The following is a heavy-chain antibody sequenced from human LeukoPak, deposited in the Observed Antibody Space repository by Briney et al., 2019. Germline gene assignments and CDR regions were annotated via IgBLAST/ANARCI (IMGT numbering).Heavy chain of an antibody. V-gene: IGHV3-23*01. CDR1: GFTFSSYA. CDR3: AKTIAAAGRGYFQH. J-gene: IGHJ1*01. D-gene: IGHD6-13*01. Sequence: GGSLRLSCAASGFTFSSYAMSWVRQAPGKGLEWVSAISGRGGSTYYADSVKGRFTISRDNSKNTLYLQMNSLRAEDTAVYYCAKTIAAAGRGYFQHWGQGTLVTVSS. CDR2: ISGRGGST.